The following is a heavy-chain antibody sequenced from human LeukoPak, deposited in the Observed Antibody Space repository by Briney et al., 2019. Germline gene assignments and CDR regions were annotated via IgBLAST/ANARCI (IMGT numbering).Heavy chain of an antibody. CDR3: AKTNGYYSD. D-gene: IGHD3-22*01. CDR1: GFTFSSYG. Sequence: GRSLRLSCAASGFTFSSYGVNWVRQAPGKGLEWVSGISGSGGTTYYADSVKGRFTISRDNSKNSLSLQVSSLRAEDTAVYYCAKTNGYYSDWGQGTLVTVSS. J-gene: IGHJ4*02. V-gene: IGHV3-23*01. CDR2: ISGSGGTT.